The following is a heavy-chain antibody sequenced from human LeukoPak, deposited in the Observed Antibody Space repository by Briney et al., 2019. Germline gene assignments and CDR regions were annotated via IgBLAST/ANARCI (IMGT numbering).Heavy chain of an antibody. Sequence: PSETLSLTCAVSGYSISSGYYWGWIRQPPGKGLEWIGSIYHSGSTYYNPSLKRRVTISVDTSKNQFSLKLSSVTAADTAVYYCARHTHYCSSTSCPTLFGYWGQGTLVTVSS. CDR1: GYSISSGYY. V-gene: IGHV4-38-2*01. CDR2: IYHSGST. J-gene: IGHJ4*02. D-gene: IGHD2-2*01. CDR3: ARHTHYCSSTSCPTLFGY.